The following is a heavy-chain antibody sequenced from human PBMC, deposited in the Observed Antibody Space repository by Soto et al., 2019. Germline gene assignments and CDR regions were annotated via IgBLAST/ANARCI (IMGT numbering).Heavy chain of an antibody. V-gene: IGHV3-7*03. CDR2: INQDGSGT. D-gene: IGHD3-16*02. Sequence: EVQVVESGGGLVQPGGSLRLSCIASEFTFISSFMGWVRQAPGKGLEWVANINQDGSGTYYVDSVKGRFTISRDNAKNSLYLQMNSLRAEDTAVYYCARDSGGLRLGESSLYGEKDSFDVWDQGTLVTVSS. J-gene: IGHJ3*01. CDR3: ARDSGGLRLGESSLYGEKDSFDV. CDR1: EFTFISSF.